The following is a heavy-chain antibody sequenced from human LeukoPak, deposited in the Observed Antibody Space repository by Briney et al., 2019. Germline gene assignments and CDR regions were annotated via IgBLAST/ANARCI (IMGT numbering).Heavy chain of an antibody. V-gene: IGHV4-34*01. CDR1: GGSFSGYY. CDR2: INHSGST. J-gene: IGHJ4*02. Sequence: SDTLSLTCAVYGGSFSGYYWSWIRQHPGKGLEWIGEINHSGSTNYNPSLKSRVTISVDTSKNQFSLKLSSVTAADTAVYYCARGGGIAAQTYYFDYWGQGTLVTVSS. D-gene: IGHD6-13*01. CDR3: ARGGGIAAQTYYFDY.